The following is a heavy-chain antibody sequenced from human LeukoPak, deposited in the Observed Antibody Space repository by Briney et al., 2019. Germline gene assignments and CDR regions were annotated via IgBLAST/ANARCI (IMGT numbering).Heavy chain of an antibody. Sequence: SETLSLTCTVSGGSISSYYWSWIRQPAGKGLEWIGRIYTSGSTNYNPSLKSRVTMSVDTSKNQFSLKLSSVTAADTAVYYCARDIPRYYDSSGYYSSWWFDPWGQGTLVTVSS. D-gene: IGHD3-22*01. CDR1: GGSISSYY. J-gene: IGHJ5*02. CDR2: IYTSGST. V-gene: IGHV4-4*07. CDR3: ARDIPRYYDSSGYYSSWWFDP.